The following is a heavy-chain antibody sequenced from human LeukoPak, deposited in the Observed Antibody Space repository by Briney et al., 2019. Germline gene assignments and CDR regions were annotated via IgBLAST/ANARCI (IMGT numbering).Heavy chain of an antibody. CDR1: GGTFSSYA. CDR3: ASGYYYDSSGYYPFDY. Sequence: ASVKVSCKASGGTFSSYAVTWVRQAPGQGLEWMGGIIPIFGTANYAQKFQGRVTITADESTSTAYMELTSLRSEDTAMYYCASGYYYDSSGYYPFDYWGQGTLVTVSS. J-gene: IGHJ4*02. D-gene: IGHD3-22*01. CDR2: IIPIFGTA. V-gene: IGHV1-69*13.